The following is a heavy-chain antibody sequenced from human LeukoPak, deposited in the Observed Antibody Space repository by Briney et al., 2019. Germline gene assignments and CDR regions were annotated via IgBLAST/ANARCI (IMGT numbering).Heavy chain of an antibody. CDR2: IIPIFGTA. Sequence: SVTVSCKASGGTFSSYAISWVRQAPGQGLEWMGGIIPIFGTANYAQKFQGRVTITADESTSTAYMELSSLRSEDTAVYYCARGVITMVRGVIYYYYGMDVWGQGTTVTVSS. J-gene: IGHJ6*02. D-gene: IGHD3-10*01. CDR3: ARGVITMVRGVIYYYYGMDV. V-gene: IGHV1-69*13. CDR1: GGTFSSYA.